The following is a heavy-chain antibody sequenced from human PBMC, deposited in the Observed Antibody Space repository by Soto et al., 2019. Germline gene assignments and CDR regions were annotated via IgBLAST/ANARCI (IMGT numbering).Heavy chain of an antibody. V-gene: IGHV4-61*01. CDR2: VHSSGIT. CDR1: GGSVSNDNFY. Sequence: PSETLSLTCTVSGGSVSNDNFYWSWIRHPPGNGLEWIGYVHSSGITNYNPSLKRRVTISVDTSRNQFSLRLSSVTAADTAVYYCARGLTMGQLPSHFDHWGQGTLLTV. J-gene: IGHJ5*02. CDR3: ARGLTMGQLPSHFDH. D-gene: IGHD3-16*01.